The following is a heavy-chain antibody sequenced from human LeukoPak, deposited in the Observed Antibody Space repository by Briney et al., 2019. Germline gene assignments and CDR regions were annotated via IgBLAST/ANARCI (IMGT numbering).Heavy chain of an antibody. D-gene: IGHD3-3*01. Sequence: ASVKVSCKASGYTFTSYGISWVRQAPGQGLEWMGWISAYNGNTNYAQKLQGRVTMTTDTSTSTAYMELRSLRSDDTAVYYCARDAIPYYDFWSGYGETPPHYYMDVWGKGTTVTVSS. J-gene: IGHJ6*03. CDR1: GYTFTSYG. CDR3: ARDAIPYYDFWSGYGETPPHYYMDV. CDR2: ISAYNGNT. V-gene: IGHV1-18*01.